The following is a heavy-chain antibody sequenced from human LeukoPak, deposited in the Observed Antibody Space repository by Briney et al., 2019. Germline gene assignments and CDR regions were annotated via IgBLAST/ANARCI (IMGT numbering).Heavy chain of an antibody. Sequence: PSETLSLTCSVSDGSINSYYWNWIRRPPGKGLEWIGYIYYNGNTNYSPSLKSRVTMPVDTSKNLFSLEVSSVTAADTAVYYCARGRSNYYGMDVWGQGTTVTVSS. CDR1: DGSINSYY. D-gene: IGHD1-26*01. V-gene: IGHV4-59*01. CDR2: IYYNGNT. CDR3: ARGRSNYYGMDV. J-gene: IGHJ6*02.